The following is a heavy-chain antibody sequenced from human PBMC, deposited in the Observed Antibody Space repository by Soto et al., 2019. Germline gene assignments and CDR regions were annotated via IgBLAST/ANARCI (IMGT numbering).Heavy chain of an antibody. J-gene: IGHJ5*02. CDR2: ISSSSSYI. Sequence: GGSLRLSCAASGFTFSSYSMNWVRQAPGKGLEWVSSISSSSSYIYYADSVKGRFTISRDNAKNSLYLQMNSLRAEDTAVYYCAGEPGSRFLTCYNWFDPWGQGTLVTVSS. CDR3: AGEPGSRFLTCYNWFDP. D-gene: IGHD3-3*01. CDR1: GFTFSSYS. V-gene: IGHV3-21*01.